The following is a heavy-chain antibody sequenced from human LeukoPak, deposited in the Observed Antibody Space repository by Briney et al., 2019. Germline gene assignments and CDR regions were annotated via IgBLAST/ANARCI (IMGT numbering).Heavy chain of an antibody. Sequence: GESLKISCKGSGYSFTSYWIGWVGHMRGKGLGWMGILYPGDSDARYSPSFQGQVTISAAKSIITAYLTWSWLYATLTARYYYARLPTSNTGVVDAFDIWGQRTMVTVSS. V-gene: IGHV5-51*01. CDR3: ARLPTSNTGVVDAFDI. CDR1: GYSFTSYW. D-gene: IGHD7-27*01. J-gene: IGHJ3*02. CDR2: LYPGDSDA.